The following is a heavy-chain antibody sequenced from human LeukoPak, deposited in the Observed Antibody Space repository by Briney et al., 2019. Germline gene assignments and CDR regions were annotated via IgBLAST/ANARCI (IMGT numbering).Heavy chain of an antibody. CDR1: GFTFSSYA. D-gene: IGHD3-22*01. CDR2: ISGSGGST. CDR3: AKVCYYYDSSGYIPYFFDY. V-gene: IGHV3-23*01. Sequence: QTGGSLRLSCAASGFTFSSYAMSWVRQAPGKGLEWVSAISGSGGSTFYADSVKGRLTISRDNSKNTLYVQMNSLRAEDTAVYYCAKVCYYYDSSGYIPYFFDYWGQGTLVAVSS. J-gene: IGHJ4*02.